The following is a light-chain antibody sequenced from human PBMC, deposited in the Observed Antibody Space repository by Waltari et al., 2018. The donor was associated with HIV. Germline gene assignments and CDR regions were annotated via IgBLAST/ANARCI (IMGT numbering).Light chain of an antibody. CDR3: GSYTSSNIYV. V-gene: IGLV2-14*03. CDR1: SSDVGGYDY. CDR2: DVT. J-gene: IGLJ1*01. Sequence: PGQSITISCTGTSSDVGGYDYVSWYQHHPGKAPKLLLYDVTKRPSGISNRFSGSKSDNTASLTISGLQTEDEADYYCGSYTSSNIYVFGTGTKVTVL.